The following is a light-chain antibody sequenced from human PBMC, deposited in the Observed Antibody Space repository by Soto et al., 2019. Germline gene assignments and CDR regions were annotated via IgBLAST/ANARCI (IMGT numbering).Light chain of an antibody. CDR3: QQYDDSRYT. V-gene: IGKV3-20*01. Sequence: EIGLTQFPGTLSLSPGERATLSCRASQSVTSSYFAWYQQRPGQAPRLLIYDTSTRATGIPDRFSGSGSGADFTLTISRLEPEDFAVYYCQQYDDSRYTFGQGTKLEI. J-gene: IGKJ2*01. CDR2: DTS. CDR1: QSVTSSY.